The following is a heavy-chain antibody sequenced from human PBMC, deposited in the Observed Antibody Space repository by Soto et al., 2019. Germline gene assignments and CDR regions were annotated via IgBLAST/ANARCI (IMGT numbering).Heavy chain of an antibody. D-gene: IGHD6-19*01. CDR1: GYTFTSYY. CDR3: ARVLHEPSGSGWLAFDY. CDR2: INPSGGST. Sequence: QVQLVQSGAEVKKPGASVKVSCKASGYTFTSYYMHWVRQAPGQGLEWMGIINPSGGSTSYAQKSQGRVTLTRDTSTSTLYMQLSSLRSEDTAVYYCARVLHEPSGSGWLAFDYWGQGTLVTVSS. J-gene: IGHJ4*02. V-gene: IGHV1-46*01.